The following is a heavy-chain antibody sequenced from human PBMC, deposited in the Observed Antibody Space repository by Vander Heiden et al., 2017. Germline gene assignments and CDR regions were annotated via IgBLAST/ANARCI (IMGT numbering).Heavy chain of an antibody. J-gene: IGHJ5*02. CDR1: GGSIADYY. D-gene: IGHD1-1*01. Sequence: QVPLQESRPGLVKPPETLPPTCTVPGGSIADYYWSWIRLPPGKEPEWIGYIYNKIYTEYAPSLKSRATISTSGNQTSLTLTSMTTADTAVYYCARTGRTYFDPWGQGILVSVSS. CDR2: IYNKIYT. V-gene: IGHV4-59*01. CDR3: ARTGRTYFDP.